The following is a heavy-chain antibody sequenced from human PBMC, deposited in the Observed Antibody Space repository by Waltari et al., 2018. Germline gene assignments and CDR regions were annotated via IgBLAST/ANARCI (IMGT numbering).Heavy chain of an antibody. CDR3: ARDRRESSGWYGDV. CDR1: GGTFSSYA. V-gene: IGHV1-69*13. D-gene: IGHD6-19*01. J-gene: IGHJ6*02. CDR2: VNPSLGPA. Sequence: QVQLVQSGAEVKKPGSSVKVSCKASGGTFSSYAISWVRQAPGQGFAWMGGVNPSLGPANDAQKCQGRGTITADESTSTAYMELSSLRSEDTAVYYCARDRRESSGWYGDVWGQGTTVTVSS.